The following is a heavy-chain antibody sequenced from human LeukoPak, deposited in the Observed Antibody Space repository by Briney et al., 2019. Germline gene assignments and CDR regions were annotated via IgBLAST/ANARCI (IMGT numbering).Heavy chain of an antibody. V-gene: IGHV3-30*03. Sequence: GRSLRLSCEVSGFTFRNYGMNWVRQAPGKGLEWVAVNEYYVDSVKGRFTISRDDSKNSLYLQMESLTIEDTAVYYCATGRVDYGDYGVVKHWGQGTLVTVSS. CDR3: ATGRVDYGDYGVVKH. D-gene: IGHD4-17*01. J-gene: IGHJ1*01. CDR2: NE. CDR1: GFTFRNYG.